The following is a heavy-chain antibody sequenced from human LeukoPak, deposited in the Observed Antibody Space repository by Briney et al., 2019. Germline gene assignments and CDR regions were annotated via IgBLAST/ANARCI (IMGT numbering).Heavy chain of an antibody. J-gene: IGHJ4*02. Sequence: QPGGSLRLSCAASGFTVSSNYMSWVRQAPGKGLEWVSVIYSGGSTYYADSVKGRFTISRDNSKNTLYLQMNSLRAEDTAVYCCASSVWFGGLFIDYWGQGTLVTVSS. CDR1: GFTVSSNY. V-gene: IGHV3-53*01. D-gene: IGHD3-10*01. CDR2: IYSGGST. CDR3: ASSVWFGGLFIDY.